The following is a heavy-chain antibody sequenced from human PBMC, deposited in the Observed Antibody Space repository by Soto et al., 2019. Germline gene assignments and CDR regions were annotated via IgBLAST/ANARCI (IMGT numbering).Heavy chain of an antibody. CDR2: IYYSGST. D-gene: IGHD3-3*01. J-gene: IGHJ4*02. CDR1: GGSISSSSYY. CDR3: ASWNGVVIIGRYYFDY. V-gene: IGHV4-39*01. Sequence: TSETLSLTCTVSGGSISSSSYYWGWIRQPPGKGLEWIGSIYYSGSTYYNPSLKGRVTISVDTSKNQFSLKLSSVTAADTVVYYCASWNGVVIIGRYYFDYWGQGTLVTVSS.